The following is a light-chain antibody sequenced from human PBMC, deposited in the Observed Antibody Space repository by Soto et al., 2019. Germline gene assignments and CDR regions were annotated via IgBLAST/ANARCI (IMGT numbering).Light chain of an antibody. CDR1: QSVSSN. CDR3: QQYNNWPPLT. J-gene: IGKJ4*01. CDR2: GAS. Sequence: EIVMTQSPATLSVSPGERATLSCRASQSVSSNLAWYQQKPGQAPMLLIYGASTRSTGIPARFSGSGSGTEFTLTISSLQSEDFAVYYCQQYNNWPPLTSGGGTKVEIK. V-gene: IGKV3-15*01.